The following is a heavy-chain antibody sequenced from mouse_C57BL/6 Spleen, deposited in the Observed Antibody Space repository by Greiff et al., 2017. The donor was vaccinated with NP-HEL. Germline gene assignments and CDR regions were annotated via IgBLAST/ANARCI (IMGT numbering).Heavy chain of an antibody. J-gene: IGHJ4*01. CDR3: ARSGGVRNAMDY. D-gene: IGHD2-2*01. CDR1: GYTFTDYY. Sequence: QVQLKESGAELVRPGASVKLSCKASGYTFTDYYINWVKQRPGQGLEWIARIYPGSGNTYYNEKFKGKATLTAEKSSSTAYMQLSSLTSEDSAVYFCARSGGVRNAMDYWGQGTSVTVSS. CDR2: IYPGSGNT. V-gene: IGHV1-76*01.